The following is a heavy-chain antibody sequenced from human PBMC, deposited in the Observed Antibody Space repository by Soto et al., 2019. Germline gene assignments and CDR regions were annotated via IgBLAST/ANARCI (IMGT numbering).Heavy chain of an antibody. CDR2: INPANGDT. Sequence: QVQLMQSGAEVKQPGASVKVSCKTSGYTFTAYYIHWVRQAPGQGLEWMGWINPANGDTNYAQNSQDWVTMTRDTSITTAYMRLSRLRFEDTAVYYCARVSYYDSSDYADFDYWGQGTLVTVSS. CDR1: GYTFTAYY. V-gene: IGHV1-2*04. CDR3: ARVSYYDSSDYADFDY. D-gene: IGHD3-22*01. J-gene: IGHJ4*02.